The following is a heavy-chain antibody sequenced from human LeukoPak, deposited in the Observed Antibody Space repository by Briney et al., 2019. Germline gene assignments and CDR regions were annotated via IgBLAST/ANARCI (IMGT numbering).Heavy chain of an antibody. V-gene: IGHV3-7*03. CDR2: IKQDGSEM. CDR3: AKDHGDYGMDV. J-gene: IGHJ6*02. D-gene: IGHD4-17*01. Sequence: SGGSLRLSCAASGFTFSRYWMSWVRQAPGKGLEWVANIKQDGSEMHYVDSVKGRFTISRDNSKNMLYLQMNSLRAEDTAVYYCAKDHGDYGMDVWGQGTTVTVSS. CDR1: GFTFSRYW.